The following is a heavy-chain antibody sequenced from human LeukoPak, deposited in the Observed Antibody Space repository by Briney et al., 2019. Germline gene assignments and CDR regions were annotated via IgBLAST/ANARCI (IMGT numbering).Heavy chain of an antibody. CDR3: ARDGAFTGPHWWFDL. J-gene: IGHJ2*01. CDR1: GFTFSTYS. CDR2: ITPSGFTV. Sequence: PGGSLRLSCGASGFTFSTYSMNWVRQAPGKGLEWLSYITPSGFTVYSDSVQGRFTISRDSAKNSVYLQMNSLTAEDTAMYYCARDGAFTGPHWWFDLWGRGTLVTVSS. D-gene: IGHD2-8*02. V-gene: IGHV3-48*04.